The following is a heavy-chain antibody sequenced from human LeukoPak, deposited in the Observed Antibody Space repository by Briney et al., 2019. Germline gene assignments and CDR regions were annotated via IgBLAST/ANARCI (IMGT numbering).Heavy chain of an antibody. J-gene: IGHJ5*02. V-gene: IGHV4-39*02. Sequence: SETLSLTCTVSGGSISSSTYYWGWIRQPPGKGLEWIGSIYYSGSTYYNPSLKSRVTISVDTSKNQFSLKLSSVTAADTAVYYCARDSHRYCSSTSCYTWGQGTLVTVSS. D-gene: IGHD2-2*02. CDR2: IYYSGST. CDR1: GGSISSSTYY. CDR3: ARDSHRYCSSTSCYT.